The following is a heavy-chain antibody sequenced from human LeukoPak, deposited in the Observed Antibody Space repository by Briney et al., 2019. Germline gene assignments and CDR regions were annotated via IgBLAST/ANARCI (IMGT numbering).Heavy chain of an antibody. Sequence: SETLSLTCTVSGGSISSYYWSWIRQPPGKGLEWIGYIYYSGSTNYNPSLKSRVTISVDTSKNQFSLKLSSVTAADTAVYYCASSGHSSGYGPWGQGTLVTVSS. CDR3: ASSGHSSGYGP. CDR2: IYYSGST. V-gene: IGHV4-59*08. CDR1: GGSISSYY. D-gene: IGHD3-22*01. J-gene: IGHJ5*02.